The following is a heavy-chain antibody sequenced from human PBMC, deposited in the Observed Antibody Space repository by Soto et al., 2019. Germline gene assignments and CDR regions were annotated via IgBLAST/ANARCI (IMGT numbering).Heavy chain of an antibody. CDR1: GGSITSSSYY. D-gene: IGHD5-18*01. CDR2: IYYRGST. CDR3: AISGYSYGYVDLDY. V-gene: IGHV4-39*07. Sequence: PSETLSLTCSVSGGSITSSSYYWGWIRQAPGKGLEWIGTIYYRGSTNYNPSLKSRVTISVDTSKNQFSLKLSSVTAADTAVYYCAISGYSYGYVDLDYWGQGTLVTVSS. J-gene: IGHJ4*02.